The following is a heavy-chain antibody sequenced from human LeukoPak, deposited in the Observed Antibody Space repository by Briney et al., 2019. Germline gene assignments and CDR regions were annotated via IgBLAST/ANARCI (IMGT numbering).Heavy chain of an antibody. CDR3: AKAQYSSSWYLWFDP. Sequence: GGSLRLSCAASGFTLDDYAMHWVRQAPGKGLEWVSGISWNSGSIGYADSVKGRFTISRDNAKNSLYLQMNSLRAEDTALYYCAKAQYSSSWYLWFDPWGQGTLVTVSS. CDR2: ISWNSGSI. CDR1: GFTLDDYA. D-gene: IGHD6-13*01. V-gene: IGHV3-9*01. J-gene: IGHJ5*02.